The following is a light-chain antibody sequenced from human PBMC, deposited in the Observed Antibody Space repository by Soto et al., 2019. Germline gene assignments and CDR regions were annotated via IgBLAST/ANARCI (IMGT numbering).Light chain of an antibody. V-gene: IGLV2-14*01. CDR1: SSDVGGYKY. J-gene: IGLJ1*01. CDR2: EVT. Sequence: QSALTQPASVSGSPGQSITISCAGSSSDVGGYKYVSWYQQPPGNAPKLIIYEVTIRPSGVSNRCSGSKSGNTASLTISGLQAEDEADYYCSSYSSSSISYVFGTETKVTVL. CDR3: SSYSSSSISYV.